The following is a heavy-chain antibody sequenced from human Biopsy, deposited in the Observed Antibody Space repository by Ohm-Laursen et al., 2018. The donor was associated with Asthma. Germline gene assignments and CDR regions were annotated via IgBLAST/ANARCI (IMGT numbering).Heavy chain of an antibody. CDR3: ARVASYGDLYFGIDV. CDR1: GAYIGSRDHH. D-gene: IGHD4-17*01. Sequence: PSETLSLTCTVGGAYIGSRDHHWSWIRQSPGTGLEWIGFVFWSGTTHYNRSLERRLSISIDTTRSEFSMTLRSVTAADTAVYFCARVASYGDLYFGIDVWGPGTTVSVS. CDR2: VFWSGTT. J-gene: IGHJ6*02. V-gene: IGHV4-30-4*01.